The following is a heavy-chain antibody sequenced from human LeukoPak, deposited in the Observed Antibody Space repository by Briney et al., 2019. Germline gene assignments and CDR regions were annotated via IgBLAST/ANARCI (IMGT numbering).Heavy chain of an antibody. V-gene: IGHV4-34*01. CDR1: GGSFSGYY. J-gene: IGHJ4*02. CDR2: INHSGST. Sequence: SETLSLTCAVYGGSFSGYYWSWIRQPPGKGLEWIGEINHSGSTNYNPSLKSRVTISVDTSKNQFSLKLSSVTAADTAVYYCARGPSSSWYQKPHLDYWGQGTLVTVPS. D-gene: IGHD6-13*01. CDR3: ARGPSSSWYQKPHLDY.